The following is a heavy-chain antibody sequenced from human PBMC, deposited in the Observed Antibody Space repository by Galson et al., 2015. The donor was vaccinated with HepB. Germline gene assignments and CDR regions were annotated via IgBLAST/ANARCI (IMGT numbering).Heavy chain of an antibody. V-gene: IGHV1-69*13. CDR3: ARGSLYQSDTRGRAFDI. CDR1: GGSFNTYA. Sequence: SVKVSCKASGGSFNTYAINWVRQAPGQGLEWMGRIIPIFGTPNYPQRFQGRVTIIADESTTTAYMEVSSLRSEDTAVYYCARGSLYQSDTRGRAFDIWGQGTMVTISS. D-gene: IGHD3-22*01. J-gene: IGHJ3*02. CDR2: IIPIFGTP.